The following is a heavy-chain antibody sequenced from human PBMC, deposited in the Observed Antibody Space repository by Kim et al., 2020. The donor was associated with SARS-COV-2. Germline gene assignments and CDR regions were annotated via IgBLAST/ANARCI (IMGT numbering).Heavy chain of an antibody. D-gene: IGHD5-18*01. V-gene: IGHV3-30*07. CDR3: ARNTAMVTWLSGYYGMDV. J-gene: IGHJ6*02. Sequence: KGRFTSSRDNSKNTLYLQMNSLRAEDTAVYYCARNTAMVTWLSGYYGMDVWGQGTTVTVSS.